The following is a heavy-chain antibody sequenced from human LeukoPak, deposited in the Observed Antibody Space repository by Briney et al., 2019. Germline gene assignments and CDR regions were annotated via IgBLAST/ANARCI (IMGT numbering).Heavy chain of an antibody. CDR1: GFIFDDYA. J-gene: IGHJ6*03. Sequence: GGSLSLSCAASGFIFDDYAMHWVRQAPGKGLEWVALIVWDGESTYYAASVRGRFIIFRDNSDNSLYLQMNNLKAEDTAIYYCAKDGSRGYSSTGYYMDAWGKGTTVIVSS. D-gene: IGHD6-19*01. V-gene: IGHV3-43D*04. CDR3: AKDGSRGYSSTGYYMDA. CDR2: IVWDGEST.